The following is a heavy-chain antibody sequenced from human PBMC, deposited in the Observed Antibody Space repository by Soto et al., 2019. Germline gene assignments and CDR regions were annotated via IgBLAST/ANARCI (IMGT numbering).Heavy chain of an antibody. CDR1: GDTFTDYY. CDR2: VNPSGGHT. J-gene: IGHJ4*02. Sequence: QVQLMQSGAEVKKPGASVKVSCKASGDTFTDYYIHWVRQAPGQGLEWMGTVNPSGGHTTYAQHFLGRVTMTRDTSPSTLYMELTSLPSDDTAIYYCARGGHVVVVTAALDYWGQATLVTVSS. V-gene: IGHV1-46*01. D-gene: IGHD2-21*02. CDR3: ARGGHVVVVTAALDY.